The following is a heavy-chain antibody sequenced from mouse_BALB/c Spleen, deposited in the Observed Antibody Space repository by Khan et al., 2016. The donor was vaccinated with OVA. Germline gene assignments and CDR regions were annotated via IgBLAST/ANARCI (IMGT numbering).Heavy chain of an antibody. CDR1: GYSITSGYG. D-gene: IGHD1-2*01. CDR2: ISYSGST. V-gene: IGHV3-2*02. J-gene: IGHJ2*01. Sequence: EVELVESGPGLVKPSQSLSLTCTVTGYSITSGYGWNWIRQFPGNKLEWMGYISYSGSTNYNQSLKSRISITPDTSKNQFFLQLNSVTTEDTATYYCARTARIKYWGQGTTLTVSS. CDR3: ARTARIKY.